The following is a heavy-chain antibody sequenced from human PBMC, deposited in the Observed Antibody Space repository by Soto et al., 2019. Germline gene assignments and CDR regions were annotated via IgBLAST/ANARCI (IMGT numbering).Heavy chain of an antibody. D-gene: IGHD3-22*01. CDR2: IGTAGDT. CDR1: GFTFSSYD. V-gene: IGHV3-13*04. CDR3: VKEVYDSSGYRLDY. J-gene: IGHJ4*02. Sequence: PGGSLRLSCAASGFTFSSYDMHWVRQATGKGLEWVSAIGTAGDTYYPGSVKGRFTISRENAKNSLYLQMNSLRAGDTAVYYCVKEVYDSSGYRLDYWGQGTLVTVSS.